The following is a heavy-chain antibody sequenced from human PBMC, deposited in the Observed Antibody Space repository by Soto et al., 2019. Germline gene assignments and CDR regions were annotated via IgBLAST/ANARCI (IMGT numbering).Heavy chain of an antibody. J-gene: IGHJ3*02. Sequence: QVQLQESGPGLVKPSETLSLTCTVSGGSISSYYWSWIRQPPGKGLEWIGHIYYSGSTNYNPSLKSRFAVSVDTSKNQFSLKLSSVTAADTAVYYCARDIAFDIWGQGTMVTVSS. CDR2: IYYSGST. CDR3: ARDIAFDI. CDR1: GGSISSYY. V-gene: IGHV4-59*01.